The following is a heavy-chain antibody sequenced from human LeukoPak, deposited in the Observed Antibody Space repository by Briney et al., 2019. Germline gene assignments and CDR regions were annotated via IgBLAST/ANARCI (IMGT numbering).Heavy chain of an antibody. V-gene: IGHV1-18*01. J-gene: IGHJ4*02. CDR3: VGLGTTGTFFDY. CDR1: GYTFTSYG. CDR2: ISAYNGNT. D-gene: IGHD1-1*01. Sequence: ASVKVSCKASGYTFTSYGISWVRQAPGQGLEWMGWISAYNGNTNYAQKLQGRVTMTTDTSTSTAYMELRSLRSDDTAVYYGVGLGTTGTFFDYWGQGTLVTVSS.